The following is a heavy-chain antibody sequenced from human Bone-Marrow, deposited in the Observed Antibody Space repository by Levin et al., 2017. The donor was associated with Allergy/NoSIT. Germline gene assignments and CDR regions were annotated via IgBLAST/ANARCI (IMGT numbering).Heavy chain of an antibody. CDR3: ARDPIDDRRPGYPDY. D-gene: IGHD1-1*01. V-gene: IGHV3-30*04. Sequence: GGSLRLSCGASGFTFSGYAMHWVRQAPGKGLEWVAVISYDGSNKYYADSVKGRFTISRDNSKNTLYLQMNSLRAEDTAVYYCARDPIDDRRPGYPDYWGQGTLVAVSS. J-gene: IGHJ4*02. CDR2: ISYDGSNK. CDR1: GFTFSGYA.